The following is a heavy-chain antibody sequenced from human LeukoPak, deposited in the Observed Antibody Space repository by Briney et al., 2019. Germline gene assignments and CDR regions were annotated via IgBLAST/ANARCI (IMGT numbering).Heavy chain of an antibody. CDR3: ARENRAVAGTKWFDP. V-gene: IGHV4-39*07. J-gene: IGHJ5*02. Sequence: PSETLSLTCTVSGGSISSSSYYWGWIRQPPGKGLEWIGSIYYSGSTYYNPSLKSRVTISVDTSKNQFSLKLSSVTAADTAVYYCARENRAVAGTKWFDPWGQGTLVTVSS. CDR2: IYYSGST. D-gene: IGHD6-19*01. CDR1: GGSISSSSYY.